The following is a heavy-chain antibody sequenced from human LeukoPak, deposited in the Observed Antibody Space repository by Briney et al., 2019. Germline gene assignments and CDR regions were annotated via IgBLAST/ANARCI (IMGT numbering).Heavy chain of an antibody. Sequence: SETLSLTCTVSGDSISSYYWNWIRQPAGKGLEWIGRIFTSGSTKYNPSLKSRVTISVDTSKNQFSLKLSSVTAADTAVYYCARHGSYYDSSGWGVSAFDIWGQGTMVTVSS. CDR1: GDSISSYY. V-gene: IGHV4-4*07. D-gene: IGHD3-22*01. J-gene: IGHJ3*02. CDR2: IFTSGST. CDR3: ARHGSYYDSSGWGVSAFDI.